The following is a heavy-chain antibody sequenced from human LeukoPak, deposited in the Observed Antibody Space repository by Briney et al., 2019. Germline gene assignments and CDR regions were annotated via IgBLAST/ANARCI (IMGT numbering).Heavy chain of an antibody. CDR2: IKQDGSEK. CDR3: ARAGNYYGSGSYHGP. CDR1: GFTFSSYW. Sequence: GGSLRLSCAASGFTFSSYWMSWVRQAPGKGLGWVANIKQDGSEKYYVDSVKGRFTISRDNAKNSLYLQMNSLRAEDTAVYYCARAGNYYGSGSYHGPWGQGTMVTVSS. V-gene: IGHV3-7*01. D-gene: IGHD3-10*01. J-gene: IGHJ3*01.